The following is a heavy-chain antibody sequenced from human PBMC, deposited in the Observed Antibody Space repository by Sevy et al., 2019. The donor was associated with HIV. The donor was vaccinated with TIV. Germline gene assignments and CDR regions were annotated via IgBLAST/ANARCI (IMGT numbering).Heavy chain of an antibody. V-gene: IGHV3-23*01. CDR1: GFTFSRYA. CDR2: ISGNGGSG. Sequence: GGSLRLSCAGSGFTFSRYAMNWVRQAPGKGLEWVSAISGNGGSGYYADSVKGRFTISRDNSKNTVYLEMNSLRAEDTAVYYCAKDGGFGAYHYYGMDVWGQGTTVTVSS. J-gene: IGHJ6*02. D-gene: IGHD3-10*01. CDR3: AKDGGFGAYHYYGMDV.